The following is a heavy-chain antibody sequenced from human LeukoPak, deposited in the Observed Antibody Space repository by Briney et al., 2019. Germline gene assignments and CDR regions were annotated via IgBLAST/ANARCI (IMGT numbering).Heavy chain of an antibody. Sequence: GGSLRLSCAVSGFTISSYWMHWVRQAPGKGLVWVSRINSVGSYTNYADSVKGRFTISRDNGKNTLYLQMNSLRAEDTAVYYCARGYCSNTSCNYYYAMDVWGQGTTVTVSS. CDR3: ARGYCSNTSCNYYYAMDV. V-gene: IGHV3-74*01. CDR2: INSVGSYT. CDR1: GFTISSYW. D-gene: IGHD2-2*01. J-gene: IGHJ6*02.